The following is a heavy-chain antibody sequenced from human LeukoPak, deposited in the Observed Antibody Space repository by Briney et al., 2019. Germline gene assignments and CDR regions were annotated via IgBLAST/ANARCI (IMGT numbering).Heavy chain of an antibody. CDR1: GGSISSGSYY. CDR3: ARRAHNSVYFDY. J-gene: IGHJ4*02. Sequence: PSETLSLTCTVSGGSISSGSYYWGWIRQPPGTGLEWIGSIYYSGSSYYNPSLKSRVTISVDTSKNQFSLKLSSVTAADTAVYYCARRAHNSVYFDYWGQGTLVTVSS. CDR2: IYYSGSS. D-gene: IGHD5-24*01. V-gene: IGHV4-39*01.